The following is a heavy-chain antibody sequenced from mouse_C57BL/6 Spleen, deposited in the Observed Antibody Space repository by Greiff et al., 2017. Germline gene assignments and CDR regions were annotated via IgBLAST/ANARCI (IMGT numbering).Heavy chain of an antibody. J-gene: IGHJ2*01. Sequence: EVQLVESGPGLVKPSQSLSLTCSVTGYSITSGYYWNWIRQFPGNKLEWMGYISYDGSNNYNPSLKNRISITRDTSKNQFFLKLNSVTTEDTATYYCARGSLGTGFDYWGQGTTLTVSS. V-gene: IGHV3-6*01. CDR1: GYSITSGYY. D-gene: IGHD3-3*01. CDR2: ISYDGSN. CDR3: ARGSLGTGFDY.